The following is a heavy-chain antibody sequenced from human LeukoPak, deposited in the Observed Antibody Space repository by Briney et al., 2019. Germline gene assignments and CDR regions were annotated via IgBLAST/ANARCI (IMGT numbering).Heavy chain of an antibody. J-gene: IGHJ4*02. CDR1: GFTFNNYG. Sequence: PGGSLRLSCAASGFTFNNYGMHWVRQAPGKGLEWVAFIWYDGSNKYYADSVKGRFTISRDNSKNTLYLQMSSLRAEDTAVYYCAKAWSYRSSTSCSAPGYWGQGTLVTVSS. D-gene: IGHD2-2*01. CDR2: IWYDGSNK. V-gene: IGHV3-30*02. CDR3: AKAWSYRSSTSCSAPGY.